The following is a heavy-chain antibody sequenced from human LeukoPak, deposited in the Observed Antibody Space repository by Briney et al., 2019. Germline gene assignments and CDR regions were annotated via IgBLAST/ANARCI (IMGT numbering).Heavy chain of an antibody. CDR3: ARGAWRSFDY. J-gene: IGHJ4*02. Sequence: SPTLSLTFAISGDSVSSNGVAWNWIRQSPSRGLEWLGRTYYRSKWFNDYAVSVNSRITISPDISKNQFSLQLNSVTPEDTAVYFCARGAWRSFDYWGQGTLVTVTS. CDR2: TYYRSKWFN. CDR1: GDSVSSNGVA. V-gene: IGHV6-1*01.